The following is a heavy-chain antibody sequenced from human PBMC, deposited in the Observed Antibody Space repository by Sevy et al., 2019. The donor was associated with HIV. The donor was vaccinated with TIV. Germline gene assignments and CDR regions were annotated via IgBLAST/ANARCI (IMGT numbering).Heavy chain of an antibody. CDR1: GFTLSNYW. CDR3: VRDLFSGSYYENY. J-gene: IGHJ4*02. V-gene: IGHV3-7*01. CDR2: IIQDGSDK. D-gene: IGHD1-26*01. Sequence: GESLKISCAASGFTLSNYWMSWVRQAPGKGLEWVANIIQDGSDKYYVDSVKGRFTISRDNAKNSLYLQMNSLRVEDTAVYYCVRDLFSGSYYENYWGQGTLVTVSS.